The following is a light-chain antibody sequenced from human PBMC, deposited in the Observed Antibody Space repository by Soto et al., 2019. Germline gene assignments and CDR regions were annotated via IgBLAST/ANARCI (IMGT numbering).Light chain of an antibody. V-gene: IGKV3-15*01. Sequence: EIVMTQSPATLSVSPGERATLSCRASQSVSGNLAWYQQKPGQAPRLLIYDASTMATGIPARFSGSGSGTEFTLTISSLQSEDFAVYYCQQYNNWPRTFGQGTKVAIK. CDR2: DAS. CDR1: QSVSGN. J-gene: IGKJ1*01. CDR3: QQYNNWPRT.